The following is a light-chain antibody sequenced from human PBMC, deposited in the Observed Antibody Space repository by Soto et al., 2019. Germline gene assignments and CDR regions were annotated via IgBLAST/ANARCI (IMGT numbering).Light chain of an antibody. CDR2: AAS. J-gene: IGKJ2*01. Sequence: DIQMTHSPSSLSASVGDRVTITCRASQTMGTYLNWYQQKPGKAPKLLIYAASNLQSGVPSRLIGSGFGTDFTHSISSLQPEDFATYDCQKSYNITYTFGQGTKPEI. V-gene: IGKV1-39*01. CDR3: QKSYNITYT. CDR1: QTMGTY.